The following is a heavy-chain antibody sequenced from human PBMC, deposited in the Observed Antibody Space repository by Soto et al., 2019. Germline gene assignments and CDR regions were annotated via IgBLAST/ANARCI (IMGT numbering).Heavy chain of an antibody. CDR2: ISYEGSNK. J-gene: IGHJ6*02. Sequence: QVQLVESGGGVVQPGRSLRLSCAASGFTFSSYGMHWVRQAPGKGLEWVAVISYEGSNKYYADSVKGRFTISRDNSKNTLYLQMNSRRAEDTAVYYCARGDSSSWPAYYYYGMDVWGQGTTVTVSS. CDR1: GFTFSSYG. CDR3: ARGDSSSWPAYYYYGMDV. V-gene: IGHV3-30*03. D-gene: IGHD6-13*01.